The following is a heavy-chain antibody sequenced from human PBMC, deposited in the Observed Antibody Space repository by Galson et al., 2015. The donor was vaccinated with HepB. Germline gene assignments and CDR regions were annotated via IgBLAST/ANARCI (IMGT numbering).Heavy chain of an antibody. CDR2: ISAYNGNT. CDR3: ARGSGVTIFGVVIHNWYFDL. D-gene: IGHD3-3*01. J-gene: IGHJ2*01. V-gene: IGHV1-18*01. CDR1: GYTFTRYG. Sequence: SVKVSCKASGYTFTRYGISWVRQAPGQGLEWMGWISAYNGNTNYAQKLQGRVTMTTDTSTSTAYMELRSLRSDDTAVYYCARGSGVTIFGVVIHNWYFDLWGRGTLVTVSS.